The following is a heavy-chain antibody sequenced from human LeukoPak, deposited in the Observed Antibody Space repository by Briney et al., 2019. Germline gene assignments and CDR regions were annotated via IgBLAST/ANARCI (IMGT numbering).Heavy chain of an antibody. Sequence: SETLSLTCAVYGGSFSGYYWSWIRQPPGKGLEWIGEINHSGSTNYNPSLKSRVTISVDTSKNQFSLKLSSVTAADTAVYYCARASKGSGWCGGPHFDYWGQGTLVTVSS. D-gene: IGHD6-19*01. J-gene: IGHJ4*02. CDR3: ARASKGSGWCGGPHFDY. CDR1: GGSFSGYY. CDR2: INHSGST. V-gene: IGHV4-34*01.